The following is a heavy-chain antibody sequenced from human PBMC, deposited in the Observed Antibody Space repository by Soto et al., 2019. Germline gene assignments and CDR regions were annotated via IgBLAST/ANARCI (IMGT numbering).Heavy chain of an antibody. CDR3: AKRLTKNH. CDR2: ISGSGGST. J-gene: IGHJ5*02. Sequence: EVQLLESGGGLVQPGGSLRLSCAASGFTFSSYAMSWVRQAPGKGLEWVSAISGSGGSTYYADSVKGRFTISRDNSKDTLYSQMNRLRAEGTAVYYCAKRLTKNHWGQGSLVTVSS. CDR1: GFTFSSYA. V-gene: IGHV3-23*01. D-gene: IGHD3-9*01.